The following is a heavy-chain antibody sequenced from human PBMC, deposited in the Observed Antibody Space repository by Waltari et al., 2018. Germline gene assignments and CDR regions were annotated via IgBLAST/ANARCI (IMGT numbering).Heavy chain of an antibody. CDR2: LRNTGGT. CDR3: ARLPTKYYDSIGWGFFDQ. V-gene: IGHV4-59*08. CDR1: GDFPKDDH. Sequence: HVQLQESGPGLVKPSETLSLTCTVSGDFPKDDHRTWIRQAPGKGLVWIAYLRNTGGTKCTPSLESRVTVSAVTSKKQFSLRRTSVTAADTAVYYCARLPTKYYDSIGWGFFDQWGQGILVTVSS. D-gene: IGHD3-22*01. J-gene: IGHJ4*02.